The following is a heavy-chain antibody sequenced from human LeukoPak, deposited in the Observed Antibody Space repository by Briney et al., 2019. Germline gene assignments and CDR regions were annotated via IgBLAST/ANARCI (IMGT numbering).Heavy chain of an antibody. CDR1: GFTFSSYW. CDR2: IKQDGSEK. V-gene: IGHV3-7*01. J-gene: IGHJ5*02. Sequence: GGSLRLSCAVSGFTFSSYWMSWVRQAPGKGLEWVANIKQDGSEKYYVDSVKGRFTISRDNAKNSLYLQMNSLRAEDTAVYYCARDLVVVVAATAYNWFDPWGQGTLVTVSS. D-gene: IGHD2-15*01. CDR3: ARDLVVVVAATAYNWFDP.